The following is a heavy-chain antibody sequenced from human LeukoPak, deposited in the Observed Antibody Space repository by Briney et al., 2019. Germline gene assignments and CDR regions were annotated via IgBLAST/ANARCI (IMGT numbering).Heavy chain of an antibody. J-gene: IGHJ2*01. CDR1: GYTFSGCY. D-gene: IGHD7-27*01. Sequence: ASVRVSCKPSGYTFSGCYIHWVRQAPGQGLEWMGWISPNSGGTDYAQRFQGRVTMTRDTSISTAYMELSSLRSDDTAVYYCAIQPWGSGNNWYFDLWGRGTLVTVSS. V-gene: IGHV1-2*02. CDR3: AIQPWGSGNNWYFDL. CDR2: ISPNSGGT.